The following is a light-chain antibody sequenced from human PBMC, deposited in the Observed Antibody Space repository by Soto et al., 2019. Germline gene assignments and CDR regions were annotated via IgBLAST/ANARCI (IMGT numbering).Light chain of an antibody. Sequence: QSVLTQPASVSGSPGQSITISCTGTSNDVGGYSYVSWYQQYPGKAPKLIIYDVTNRPSGVSTRFSGSKSGNRASLTISGLQAEDGADYYCSSYTTTTTSCVFGTGTKVTVL. CDR2: DVT. CDR1: SNDVGGYSY. J-gene: IGLJ1*01. V-gene: IGLV2-14*01. CDR3: SSYTTTTTSCV.